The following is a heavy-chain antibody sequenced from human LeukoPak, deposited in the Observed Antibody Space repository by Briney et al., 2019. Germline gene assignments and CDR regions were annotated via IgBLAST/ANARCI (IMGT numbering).Heavy chain of an antibody. D-gene: IGHD3-10*01. V-gene: IGHV1-69*13. J-gene: IGHJ3*02. Sequence: SVKVPCKASGGTFSSYAISWVRQAPGQGLEWMGGIIPIFGTANYAQKFQGRVTITADESTSTAYMELSSLRSEDTAVYYCARDPYGSGSYYRWAVDAFDIWGQGTMVTVSS. CDR1: GGTFSSYA. CDR3: ARDPYGSGSYYRWAVDAFDI. CDR2: IIPIFGTA.